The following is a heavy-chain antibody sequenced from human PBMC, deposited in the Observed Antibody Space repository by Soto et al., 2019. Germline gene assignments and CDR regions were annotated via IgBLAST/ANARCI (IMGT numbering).Heavy chain of an antibody. CDR3: ARLQLAYDFWSGYYIGDYYYYGMDV. CDR1: GFTFSSYS. Sequence: GGSLRLSCAASGFTFSSYSMNWVRQAPGEGLEWVSYISSSSSTIYYADSVKGRFTISRDNAKNSLYLQMNSLRDEDTAVYYCARLQLAYDFWSGYYIGDYYYYGMDVWGQGTTVTVSS. CDR2: ISSSSSTI. D-gene: IGHD3-3*01. J-gene: IGHJ6*02. V-gene: IGHV3-48*02.